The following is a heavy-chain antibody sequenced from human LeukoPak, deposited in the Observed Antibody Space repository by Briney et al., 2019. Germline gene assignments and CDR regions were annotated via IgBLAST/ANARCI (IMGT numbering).Heavy chain of an antibody. CDR3: ASGVTRYYFDY. J-gene: IGHJ4*02. CDR1: GFTVSSNY. Sequence: GSLRLSCAASGFTVSSNYMSWVRQAPGKGLEWVSVIYIGGSTYFADSVKGRITISRDNSKNTLYLQMNSLRAEDTAVYYCASGVTRYYFDYWGQGTLVTVSS. D-gene: IGHD3-10*01. CDR2: IYIGGST. V-gene: IGHV3-53*01.